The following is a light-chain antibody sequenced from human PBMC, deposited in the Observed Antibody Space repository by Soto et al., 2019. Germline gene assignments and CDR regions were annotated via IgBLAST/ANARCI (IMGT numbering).Light chain of an antibody. Sequence: QSALTQPASVSASPGQSITISCTGTSSDVGGYKFVSWYQHHPGKAPKLMIYEVNNRPSGVSNRFSGSKSGNTASLTISGLQPEDEADYYCLSYTRANTRVFGGGTKVTVL. CDR2: EVN. V-gene: IGLV2-14*01. CDR1: SSDVGGYKF. CDR3: LSYTRANTRV. J-gene: IGLJ3*02.